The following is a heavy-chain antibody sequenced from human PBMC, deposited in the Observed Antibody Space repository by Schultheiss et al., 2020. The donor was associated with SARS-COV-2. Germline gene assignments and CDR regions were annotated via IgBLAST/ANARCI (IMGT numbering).Heavy chain of an antibody. V-gene: IGHV3-9*01. CDR2: ISWNSGSI. Sequence: GGSLRLSCAASGFTFDDYAMHWVRQAPGKGLEWVSGISWNSGSIGYADSVKGRFTISRDNAKNSLYLQMNSLRAEDTAVYYCARVEGGAAAGTDFDYWGQGTLVTVSS. J-gene: IGHJ4*02. CDR3: ARVEGGAAAGTDFDY. CDR1: GFTFDDYA. D-gene: IGHD6-13*01.